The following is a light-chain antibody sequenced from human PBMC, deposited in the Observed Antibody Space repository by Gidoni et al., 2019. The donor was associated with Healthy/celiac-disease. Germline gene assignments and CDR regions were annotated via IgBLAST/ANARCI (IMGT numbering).Light chain of an antibody. CDR3: QQYGSSPKT. CDR1: QSVSSSY. CDR2: GAS. J-gene: IGKJ2*01. Sequence: EIVLTQSPGTLSLSPGERATLSCRASQSVSSSYLDWYQQKPGQAPRLLIYGASSRATGIPDRFSGSGSGTDFTLTISRLEPEDFAVYYCQQYGSSPKTFXQXTKLEIK. V-gene: IGKV3-20*01.